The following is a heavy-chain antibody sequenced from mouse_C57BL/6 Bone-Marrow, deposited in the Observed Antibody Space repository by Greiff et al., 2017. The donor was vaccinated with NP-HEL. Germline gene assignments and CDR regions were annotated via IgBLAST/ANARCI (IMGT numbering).Heavy chain of an antibody. CDR1: GFTFSDYY. J-gene: IGHJ2*01. CDR2: INYDGSST. Sequence: EVNVVESEGGLVQPGSSMKLSCTASGFTFSDYYMAWVRQVPEKGLEWVANINYDGSSTYYLDSLKSRFIISRDNAKNILYLQMSSLKSEDTATYYCARDYPEGYFDYWGQGTTLTVSS. V-gene: IGHV5-16*01. CDR3: ARDYPEGYFDY.